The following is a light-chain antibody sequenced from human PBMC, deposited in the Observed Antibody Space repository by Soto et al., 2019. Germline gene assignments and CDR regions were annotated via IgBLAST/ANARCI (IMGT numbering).Light chain of an antibody. CDR2: KAS. Sequence: DIQMTQSPSTLPASVGDRVTITCRARQSIINWLAWYQQKPGKAPQLLIYKASILERGVSSRFSGSGSGTEFTLTISSLQPDDFATYYCQQYNSYLWTFGQGTKVAVK. CDR3: QQYNSYLWT. V-gene: IGKV1-5*03. CDR1: QSIINW. J-gene: IGKJ1*01.